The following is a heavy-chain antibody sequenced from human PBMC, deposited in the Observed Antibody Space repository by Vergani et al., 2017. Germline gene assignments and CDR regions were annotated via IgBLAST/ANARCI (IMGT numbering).Heavy chain of an antibody. V-gene: IGHV4-30-2*01. CDR1: GGSISSGGYS. Sequence: QLQLQESGSGLVKPSQTLSLTCGVSGGSISSGGYSWSWIRQPPGKGLEWIGYIYHSGSTYYNPSLKSRVTISVDRSKNQFSLKLSSVTAADTAVYYCARVSPGSRLYWYFDLWGRGTLVTVSS. CDR2: IYHSGST. J-gene: IGHJ2*01. CDR3: ARVSPGSRLYWYFDL. D-gene: IGHD6-13*01.